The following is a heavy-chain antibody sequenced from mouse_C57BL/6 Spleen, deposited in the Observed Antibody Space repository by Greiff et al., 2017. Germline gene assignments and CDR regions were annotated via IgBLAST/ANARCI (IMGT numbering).Heavy chain of an antibody. D-gene: IGHD1-1*01. Sequence: VQLQQSGAELVRPGASVKFSCTASGFNIQDYYMHWVKQRPEQGLEWIGRIDPEDGATEYAPKFQGKATLTAATSSNTAYLQLRRLTSEDTGCYYSSTSDYYGSSYVYYFGYWGQGTTLTVSS. V-gene: IGHV14-1*01. CDR3: STSDYYGSSYVYYFGY. J-gene: IGHJ2*01. CDR2: IDPEDGAT. CDR1: GFNIQDYY.